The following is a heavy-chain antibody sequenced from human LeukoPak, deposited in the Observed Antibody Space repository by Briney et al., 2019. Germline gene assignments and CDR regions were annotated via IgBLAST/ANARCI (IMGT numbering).Heavy chain of an antibody. Sequence: ASVKVSCKASGGTFRSYAISWVRQAPGQGLEWMGGIIPIFGTPNYAQKFQGRVTITADESTSTAYMELSSLRSEDTAVYYCARAIGYCSGGSCYSADYWGQGTLVTVSS. CDR2: IIPIFGTP. CDR1: GGTFRSYA. CDR3: ARAIGYCSGGSCYSADY. J-gene: IGHJ4*02. V-gene: IGHV1-69*13. D-gene: IGHD2-15*01.